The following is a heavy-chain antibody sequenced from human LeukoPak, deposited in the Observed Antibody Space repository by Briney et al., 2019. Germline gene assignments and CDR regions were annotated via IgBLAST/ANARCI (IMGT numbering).Heavy chain of an antibody. V-gene: IGHV3-21*01. CDR3: ARNPNRLRCPDY. J-gene: IGHJ4*02. CDR2: ISSSSSYI. CDR1: GFPLSSYA. D-gene: IGHD4-17*01. Sequence: GGSLRLSCAVSGFPLSSYAMNWVRQAPGKGLEWVSSISSSSSYIYYADSVKGRFTISRDNAKNSLFLQMNSLRAEDTAVYYCARNPNRLRCPDYWGQGTLVTVSS.